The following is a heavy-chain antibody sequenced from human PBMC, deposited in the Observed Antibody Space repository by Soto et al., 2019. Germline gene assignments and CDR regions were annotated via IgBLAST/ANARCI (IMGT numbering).Heavy chain of an antibody. CDR3: AREGGGILELYYYGMDV. CDR2: ISYDGSNK. J-gene: IGHJ6*02. V-gene: IGHV3-30-3*01. D-gene: IGHD3-3*01. CDR1: GFTFSSYA. Sequence: QVQLVESGGGVVQPGRSLRLSCAASGFTFSSYAMHWVRQAPGKGLEWVAVISYDGSNKYYADSVKGRFTISRDNSKNPLYLQMNSLRAEDTAVYYCAREGGGILELYYYGMDVWGQGTTVTVSS.